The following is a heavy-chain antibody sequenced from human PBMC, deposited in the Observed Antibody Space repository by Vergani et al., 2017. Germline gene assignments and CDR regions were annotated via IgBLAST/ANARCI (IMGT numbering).Heavy chain of an antibody. CDR1: GFRFSSYG. V-gene: IGHV3-33*01. CDR3: ARGRYSSSWEPLGWFDP. D-gene: IGHD6-13*01. CDR2: IWYDGSNK. J-gene: IGHJ5*02. Sequence: QVQLVESGGGVVQPGRSLRLSCAASGFRFSSYGMNWVRQAPGKGLEWVSIIWYDGSNKYYADSVKGRFTISRDNTKNSLYLQMNSLRAEDTAVYYCARGRYSSSWEPLGWFDPWGQGTLVTVSS.